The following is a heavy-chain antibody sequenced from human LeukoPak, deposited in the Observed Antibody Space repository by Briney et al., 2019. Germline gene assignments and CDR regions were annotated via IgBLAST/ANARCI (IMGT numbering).Heavy chain of an antibody. D-gene: IGHD3-16*01. Sequence: SETLSLTCTVSGGSIGSGGYYWSWIRQHPGKGLEWIGYIYYSGSTYYNPSLKSRVTISVGTSKNQFSLKLSSVTAADTAVYYCARGRGSSTSKVLDVWGKGTTVTVSS. CDR2: IYYSGST. CDR1: GGSIGSGGYY. J-gene: IGHJ6*04. CDR3: ARGRGSSTSKVLDV. V-gene: IGHV4-61*08.